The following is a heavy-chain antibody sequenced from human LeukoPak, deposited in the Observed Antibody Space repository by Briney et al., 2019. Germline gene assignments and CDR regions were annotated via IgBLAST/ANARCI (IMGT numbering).Heavy chain of an antibody. D-gene: IGHD3-22*01. Sequence: PSETLSLTCTVSGGSISSYYWSWIRQPPGKGLEWIGYIYYSGSTNYNPSLKSRVTISVDTSKNQFSLKLSSVTAADTAVYYCARGQNYYDSSGYYYDFDYWGQGTLVTVSS. CDR2: IYYSGST. CDR3: ARGQNYYDSSGYYYDFDY. V-gene: IGHV4-59*12. J-gene: IGHJ4*02. CDR1: GGSISSYY.